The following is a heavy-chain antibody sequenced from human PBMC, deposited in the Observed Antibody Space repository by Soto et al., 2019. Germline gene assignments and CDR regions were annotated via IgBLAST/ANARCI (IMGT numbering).Heavy chain of an antibody. J-gene: IGHJ4*02. V-gene: IGHV1-2*02. CDR1: GSTFTGYF. CDR3: AKESSSGWSPFDS. D-gene: IGHD6-19*01. CDR2: INLKSGGT. Sequence: QVQLVQSGAKVKKPGASVQVSCKAPGSTFTGYFIHWVRQPPGQGLEWRGWINLKSGGTNYAQNFQGRVTLTRDTSITTAYMEVNSLRSDDTALYYCAKESSSGWSPFDSWGQGTLVTVSS.